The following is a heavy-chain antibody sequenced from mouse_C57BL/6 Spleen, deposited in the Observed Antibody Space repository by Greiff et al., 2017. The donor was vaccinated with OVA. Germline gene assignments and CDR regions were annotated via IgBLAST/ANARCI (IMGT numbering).Heavy chain of an antibody. Sequence: QVQLQQSGPELVKPGASVKISCKASGYAFSSSWMNWVKQRPGKGLEWIGRLYPGDGDTNYNGKFKGKATLTADKSSSTAYMQLSSLTSEDSAVYLCARDLPEGDYWGQGTSVTVSS. CDR1: GYAFSSSW. CDR3: ARDLPEGDY. J-gene: IGHJ4*01. V-gene: IGHV1-82*01. D-gene: IGHD5-1*01. CDR2: LYPGDGDT.